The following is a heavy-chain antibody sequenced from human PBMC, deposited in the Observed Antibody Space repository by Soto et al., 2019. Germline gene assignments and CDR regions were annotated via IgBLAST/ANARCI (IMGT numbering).Heavy chain of an antibody. CDR1: GYTFTSYG. D-gene: IGHD5-12*01. J-gene: IGHJ3*02. Sequence: QVQLVQSGAEVKKPGASVKVSCKASGYTFTSYGISWVRQAPGQGLEWMGWISAYNGNTNYAQKLQGRVTMTTDTPTSTAYMELRSLRSADTAVYYFALEGGGYGLGHAFDIWGQGTMVTVSS. CDR2: ISAYNGNT. CDR3: ALEGGGYGLGHAFDI. V-gene: IGHV1-18*01.